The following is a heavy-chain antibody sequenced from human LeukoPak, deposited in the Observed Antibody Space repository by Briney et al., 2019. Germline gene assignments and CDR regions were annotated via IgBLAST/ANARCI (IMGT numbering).Heavy chain of an antibody. J-gene: IGHJ4*02. CDR1: GFAFSSYA. D-gene: IGHD5-12*01. V-gene: IGHV3-21*01. CDR3: AREGGYDSWGFDY. CDR2: ISSSSSYI. Sequence: PGGSLRLSCAASGFAFSSYAMSWLRQAPGKGLEWVSSISSSSSYIYYADSVKGRFTISRDNAKNSLYLQMNSLRAEDTAVYYCAREGGYDSWGFDYWGQGILVTVSS.